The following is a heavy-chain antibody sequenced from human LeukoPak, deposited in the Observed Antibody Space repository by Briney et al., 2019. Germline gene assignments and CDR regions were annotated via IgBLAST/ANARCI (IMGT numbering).Heavy chain of an antibody. CDR3: ARALIYDYVWGSYRPGDWFDP. CDR1: GYTFTSYY. J-gene: IGHJ5*02. V-gene: IGHV1-46*01. D-gene: IGHD3-16*02. CDR2: INPSGGST. Sequence: ASVKVSCKASGYTFTSYYMHWVRQAPGQGLEWMGIINPSGGSTSYAQKFQGRVTMTRDTPTSTVYMELSSLRSEDTAVYYCARALIYDYVWGSYRPGDWFDPWGQGTLVTVSS.